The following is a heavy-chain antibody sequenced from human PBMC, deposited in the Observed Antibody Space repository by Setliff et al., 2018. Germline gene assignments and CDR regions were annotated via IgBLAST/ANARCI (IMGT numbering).Heavy chain of an antibody. CDR1: GASISSGTYY. CDR3: ARMSGFQYMDV. CDR2: VYYSGTA. D-gene: IGHD3-3*01. Sequence: SETLSLTCTVSGASISSGTYYWAWIRQPPGKGLEWIGHVYYSGTANYNPSLKSRVTILVDTSNNQFSLSLSSVTAADTAVYYCARMSGFQYMDVWGKGTTVTVSS. V-gene: IGHV4-61*05. J-gene: IGHJ6*03.